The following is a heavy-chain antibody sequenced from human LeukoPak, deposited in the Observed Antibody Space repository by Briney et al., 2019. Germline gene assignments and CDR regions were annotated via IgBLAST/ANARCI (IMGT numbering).Heavy chain of an antibody. CDR1: GFTFSSYG. V-gene: IGHV3-30*02. CDR3: AKEQEAVLRFLEWLSPTFDP. Sequence: GGSLRLSCAASGFTFSSYGMHWVRQAPGKGLEWVAFIRYDGSNKYYADSVKGRFTISRDNSKNTLYLQMNSLRAEDTAVYYCAKEQEAVLRFLEWLSPTFDPWGQGTLVTVSS. CDR2: IRYDGSNK. J-gene: IGHJ5*02. D-gene: IGHD3-3*01.